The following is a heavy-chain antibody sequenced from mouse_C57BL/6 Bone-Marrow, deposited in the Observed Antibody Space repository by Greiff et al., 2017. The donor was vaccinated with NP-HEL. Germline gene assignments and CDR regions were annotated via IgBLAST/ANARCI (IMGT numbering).Heavy chain of an antibody. CDR2: IRNKANGYTT. J-gene: IGHJ2*01. Sequence: EVKLMESGGGLVQPGGSLSLSCAASGFTFTDYYMSWVRQPPGKALEWLGFIRNKANGYTTEYSASVKGRFTISRDNSQSILYLQMNALRAEDSATYYCARYGAADYFDYWGQGTTLTVSS. CDR3: ARYGAADYFDY. D-gene: IGHD6-1*01. CDR1: GFTFTDYY. V-gene: IGHV7-3*01.